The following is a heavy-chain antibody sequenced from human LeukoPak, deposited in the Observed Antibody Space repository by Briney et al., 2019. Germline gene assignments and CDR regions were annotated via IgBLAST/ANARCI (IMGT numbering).Heavy chain of an antibody. CDR1: AYNFSNYW. J-gene: IGHJ4*02. Sequence: GASLKISCKGAAYNFSNYWIAWVRQMPGEDLEWMGIIYPDDSDTRYSPSFQGQVTISADKSISTAYLQWTSLKASDTAIYYCARRDTTYFDYWGQGSLVTVSS. D-gene: IGHD1-1*01. CDR3: ARRDTTYFDY. CDR2: IYPDDSDT. V-gene: IGHV5-51*01.